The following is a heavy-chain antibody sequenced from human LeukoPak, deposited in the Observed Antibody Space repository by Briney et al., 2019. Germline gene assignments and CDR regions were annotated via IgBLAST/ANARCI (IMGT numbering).Heavy chain of an antibody. CDR2: ISGSGGST. V-gene: IGHV3-23*01. Sequence: GGSLRLSCAASGFTFSSYAMSWVRQAPGKGLEWASAISGSGGSTYYADSVKGRFTISRDNSKNTLYLQMNSLRAEDTAVYYCAKAQIPITMVRGVSFDYWGQGTLVTVSS. CDR1: GFTFSSYA. D-gene: IGHD3-10*01. CDR3: AKAQIPITMVRGVSFDY. J-gene: IGHJ4*02.